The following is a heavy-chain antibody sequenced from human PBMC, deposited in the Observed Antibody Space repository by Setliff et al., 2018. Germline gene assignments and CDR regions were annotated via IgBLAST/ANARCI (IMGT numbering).Heavy chain of an antibody. CDR1: GFTLSNYG. CDR2: IQHDGNIK. J-gene: IGHJ4*02. CDR3: AKVIGGYPPKPSDY. V-gene: IGHV3-30*02. Sequence: LRLSCVASGFTLSNYGMHWVRQAPGKGLEWVTYIQHDGNIKHYADSVKGRCTISRDNSKNTLYLEMSSLRPEDTAVYYCAKVIGGYPPKPSDYWGQGTLVTVSS. D-gene: IGHD3-16*02.